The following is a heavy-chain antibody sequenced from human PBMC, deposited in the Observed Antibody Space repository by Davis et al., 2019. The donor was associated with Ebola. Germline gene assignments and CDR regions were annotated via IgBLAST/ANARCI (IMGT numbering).Heavy chain of an antibody. CDR2: TSHSGST. CDR3: ARGSDYVWGGGGY. CDR1: GGSISSSSYF. J-gene: IGHJ4*02. D-gene: IGHD3-16*01. V-gene: IGHV4-39*07. Sequence: SETLSLTCTVSGGSISSSSYFWSWIRQPLGEGLEWIGETSHSGSTIYKPSLKTRVTISVDPSKNQFSLKLTSVTAADTAVYYCARGSDYVWGGGGYWSQGTLVTVSS.